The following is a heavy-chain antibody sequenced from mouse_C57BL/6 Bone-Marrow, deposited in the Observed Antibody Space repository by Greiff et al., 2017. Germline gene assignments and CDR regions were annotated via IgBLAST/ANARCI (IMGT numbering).Heavy chain of an antibody. CDR2: ISNGGGST. J-gene: IGHJ4*01. V-gene: IGHV5-12*01. CDR3: ARQDYAMDY. Sequence: EVKLVESGGGLVQPGGSLKLSCAASGFTFSDYYMYWVRQTPEKRLEWVAYISNGGGSTYYPDTVKGRFTISRDNAKNTLYLQMSHLKSEDTAMYYCARQDYAMDYWGQGTSVTVSS. CDR1: GFTFSDYY.